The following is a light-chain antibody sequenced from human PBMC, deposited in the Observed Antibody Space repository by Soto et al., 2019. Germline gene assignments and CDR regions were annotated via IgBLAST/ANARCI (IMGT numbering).Light chain of an antibody. V-gene: IGKV1-9*01. J-gene: IGKJ2*01. CDR3: QQLSTYPHT. CDR1: QGISNY. CDR2: AAS. Sequence: DVQLTQSPSFLSASVGERVTITCRASQGISNYLAWYQQKPGRAPKLLVYAASTLQSGVPSRFSGSGSGPQFPLTISSLQAEDSATYYCQQLSTYPHTFGQGTNLEIK.